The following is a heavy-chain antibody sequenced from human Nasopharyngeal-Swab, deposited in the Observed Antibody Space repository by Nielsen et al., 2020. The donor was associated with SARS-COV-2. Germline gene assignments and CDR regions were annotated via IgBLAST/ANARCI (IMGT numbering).Heavy chain of an antibody. D-gene: IGHD4-23*01. CDR3: ASAYGGSYWYFDL. CDR2: ISYDGSNK. Sequence: GSPKISCAASGFTFSSYAMHWVRQAPGKGLEWVAVISYDGSNKYYADSVKGRFTISRDNSKNTLYLQMNSLRAEDTAVYYCASAYGGSYWYFDLWGRGTLVTVSS. V-gene: IGHV3-30-3*01. J-gene: IGHJ2*01. CDR1: GFTFSSYA.